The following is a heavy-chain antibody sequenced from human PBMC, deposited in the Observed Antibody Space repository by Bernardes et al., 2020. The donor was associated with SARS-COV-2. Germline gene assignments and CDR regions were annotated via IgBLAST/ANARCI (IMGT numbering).Heavy chain of an antibody. CDR2: ISYSGGHT. CDR1: GFIFNTYD. CDR3: AKHDKTYSWIDT. D-gene: IGHD2-15*01. V-gene: IGHV3-23*01. J-gene: IGHJ5*02. Sequence: GGSLRLSCAASGFIFNTYDMTWVRQGPGKGLDWVSTISYSGGHTYYADSVKGRFTISRDTSKNTLYLQMNSLRDEDTAIYYCAKHDKTYSWIDTWGQGTLVTVSS.